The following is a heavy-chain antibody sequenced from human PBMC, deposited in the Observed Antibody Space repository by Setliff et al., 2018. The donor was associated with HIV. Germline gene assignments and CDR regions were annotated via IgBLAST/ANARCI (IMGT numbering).Heavy chain of an antibody. CDR2: IYHTGRT. J-gene: IGHJ5*02. D-gene: IGHD3-22*01. CDR3: ASRIYYYDESRVLREEGFVP. Sequence: ETLSLTCSVSGGSIDNNKYYWTWIRQPPGKGLGWTGSIYHTGRTYYNRSLESRLTISIDTSKNQFSLKLTSVTAADTAMYYCASRIYYYDESRVLREEGFVPWGQGTLVTVSS. V-gene: IGHV4-39*01. CDR1: GGSIDNNKYY.